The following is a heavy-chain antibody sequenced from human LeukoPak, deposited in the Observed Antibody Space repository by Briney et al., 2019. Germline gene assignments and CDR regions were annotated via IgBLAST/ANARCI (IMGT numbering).Heavy chain of an antibody. CDR2: INAGNGNT. D-gene: IGHD2-2*01. V-gene: IGHV1-3*01. CDR1: GYTFTSYA. J-gene: IGHJ5*02. CDR3: ARDAAAIMWFDP. Sequence: ASVKVSCKASGYTFTSYAMHWVRQAPGQRLEWMGRINAGNGNTKYSQKFQGRVTITRDTSASTAYMELSSLRSEDTAVYYCARDAAAIMWFDPWGQGTLVTVSS.